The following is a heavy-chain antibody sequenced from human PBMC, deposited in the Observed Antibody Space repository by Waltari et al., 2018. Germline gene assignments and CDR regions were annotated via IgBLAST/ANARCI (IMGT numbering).Heavy chain of an antibody. Sequence: QVQLQESGPGLVKPSETLSLTCTVPGGSISSYYWSWARQPPGKGLDWSGYIYYSGSTNYNPSLKSRVTISVDTSKNQFSLKLSSVTAADTAVYYCAREIEGGDYFDYWGQGTLVTVSS. J-gene: IGHJ4*02. V-gene: IGHV4-59*01. D-gene: IGHD3-16*01. CDR3: AREIEGGDYFDY. CDR1: GGSISSYY. CDR2: IYYSGST.